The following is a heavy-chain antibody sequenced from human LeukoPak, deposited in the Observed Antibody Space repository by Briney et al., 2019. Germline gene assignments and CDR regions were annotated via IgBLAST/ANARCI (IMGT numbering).Heavy chain of an antibody. CDR2: ISYDGSNK. CDR1: GFTFSSYG. D-gene: IGHD5-12*01. CDR3: ARWYSGYDPKALDY. V-gene: IGHV3-30*03. Sequence: GGSLRLSCAASGFTFSSYGMHWVRQAPGKGLEWVAVISYDGSNKYYADSVKGRFTISRDNSKNTLYLQMNSLRAEDTAVYYCARWYSGYDPKALDYWGQGTLVTVSS. J-gene: IGHJ4*02.